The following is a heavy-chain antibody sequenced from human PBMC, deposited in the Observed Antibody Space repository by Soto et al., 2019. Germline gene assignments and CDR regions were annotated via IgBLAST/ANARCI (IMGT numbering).Heavy chain of an antibody. CDR3: ARDLQGNIAAAGIGYYYGMDV. CDR2: IGSSSSYI. D-gene: IGHD6-13*01. CDR1: GFTFSSYS. Sequence: EVQLVESGGGLVKPGGSLRLSCAASGFTFSSYSMNWVRQAPGKGLEWVSSIGSSSSYIYYADSVKGRFTISRDNAKNSLYLQMNSLRAEDTAVYYCARDLQGNIAAAGIGYYYGMDVWGQGTTVTVSS. V-gene: IGHV3-21*01. J-gene: IGHJ6*02.